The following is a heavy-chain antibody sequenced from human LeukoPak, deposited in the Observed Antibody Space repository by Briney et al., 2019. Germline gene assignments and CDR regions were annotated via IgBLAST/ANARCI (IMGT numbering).Heavy chain of an antibody. Sequence: GGSLRLSCAASGFTFSSYGMHWVRQAPGKGLEWVAVISYDGSNKYYADSVKGRFTISRDNSKNTLYLQMNSLRAEDTAVYYCARDTLDSGSYFFDYWGQGTLVTVSS. CDR2: ISYDGSNK. CDR1: GFTFSSYG. D-gene: IGHD1-26*01. J-gene: IGHJ4*02. V-gene: IGHV3-30*03. CDR3: ARDTLDSGSYFFDY.